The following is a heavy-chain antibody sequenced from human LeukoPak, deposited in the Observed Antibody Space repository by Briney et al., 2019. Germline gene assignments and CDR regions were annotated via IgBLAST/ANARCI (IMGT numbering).Heavy chain of an antibody. CDR2: IPSGPTGI. V-gene: IGHV3-48*02. J-gene: IGHJ3*02. CDR3: VRDQHFALDI. CDR1: GFTFSDYS. Sequence: GGSLRLSCTASGFTFSDYSMNWVRQAPGKGLEWVSYIPSGPTGIHYADSVRGRFTISRDNGKNSLFLQMNSLRDEDTAVYYCVRDQHFALDIWGQGTMVAVSS. D-gene: IGHD3-3*02.